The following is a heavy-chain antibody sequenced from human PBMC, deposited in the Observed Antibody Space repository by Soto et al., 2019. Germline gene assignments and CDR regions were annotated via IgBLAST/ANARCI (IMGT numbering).Heavy chain of an antibody. Sequence: ASVKVSCKASGGTFSSYAISWVRQAPGQGLEWMGGIIPIFGIANYAQKFQGRVTITADKSTSTAYMELSSLRSEDTAVYYCARGPSRGPQSKGYYCYMDVWGKGTTVTVSS. CDR3: ARGPSRGPQSKGYYCYMDV. D-gene: IGHD3-10*01. CDR1: GGTFSSYA. CDR2: IIPIFGIA. J-gene: IGHJ6*03. V-gene: IGHV1-69*10.